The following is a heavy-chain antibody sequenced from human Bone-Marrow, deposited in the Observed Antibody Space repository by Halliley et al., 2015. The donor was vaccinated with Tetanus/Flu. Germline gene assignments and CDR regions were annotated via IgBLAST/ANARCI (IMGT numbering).Heavy chain of an antibody. CDR2: ISFDGSSQ. CDR3: AKWAKRCTPGPCFYYGMDV. V-gene: IGHV3-30*18. Sequence: SLRLSCEGSGYTFLSYGMHWVRQSPGKGLEWLTVISFDGSSQYYADSVKGRFTVSRDNAKNTLYLQMKSLRPEDTAVYYCAKWAKRCTPGPCFYYGMDVWGQGPSVIVSS. J-gene: IGHJ6*02. CDR1: GYTFLSYG. D-gene: IGHD2-15*01.